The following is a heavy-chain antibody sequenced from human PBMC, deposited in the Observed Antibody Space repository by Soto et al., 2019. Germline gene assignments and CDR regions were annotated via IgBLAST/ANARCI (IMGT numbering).Heavy chain of an antibody. CDR2: IYYSSGNT. Sequence: SETLSLTCAVSGYSISSGNYWGWNRQVPGKGLEWIGSIYYSSGNTYYKPSLESRVTISVDASKNQLSLKLNSVIAADTAVYCCARALDGLHDDTSGPFPRPGWGQGTLVTVSS. CDR1: GYSISSGNY. V-gene: IGHV4-38-2*01. D-gene: IGHD3-22*01. J-gene: IGHJ1*01. CDR3: ARALDGLHDDTSGPFPRPG.